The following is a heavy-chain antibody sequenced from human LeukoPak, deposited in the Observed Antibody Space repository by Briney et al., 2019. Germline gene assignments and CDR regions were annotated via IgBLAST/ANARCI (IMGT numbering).Heavy chain of an antibody. CDR3: ARLSADYYDSSGYSSLNDY. CDR1: GYSFTSYW. V-gene: IGHV5-51*01. D-gene: IGHD3-22*01. Sequence: GESLKISCKGSGYSFTSYWIGWVRQMPGKGLEWMGIIYPGDSDTRYSPSFQGQVTISADKSISTAYLQWSSLKASDTAMYYCARLSADYYDSSGYSSLNDYWGQGTLVTVSS. J-gene: IGHJ4*02. CDR2: IYPGDSDT.